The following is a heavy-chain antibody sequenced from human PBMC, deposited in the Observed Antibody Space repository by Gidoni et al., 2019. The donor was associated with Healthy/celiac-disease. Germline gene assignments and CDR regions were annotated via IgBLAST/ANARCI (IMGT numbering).Heavy chain of an antibody. Sequence: QVQLVESGGGVVQPGRSLRLSCAASGFTFSSYGSHWVRQAPGKGLEWVAVIWYDGSNKYYADSVKGRFTISRDNSKNTLYLQMNSLRAEDTAVYYCARGGGYCSSTSCPDYYYYGMDVWGQGTTVTVSS. CDR2: IWYDGSNK. D-gene: IGHD2-2*01. V-gene: IGHV3-33*01. CDR1: GFTFSSYG. J-gene: IGHJ6*02. CDR3: ARGGGYCSSTSCPDYYYYGMDV.